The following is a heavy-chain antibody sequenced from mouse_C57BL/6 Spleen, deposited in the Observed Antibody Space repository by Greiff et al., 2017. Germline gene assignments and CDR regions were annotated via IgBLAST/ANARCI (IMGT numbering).Heavy chain of an antibody. J-gene: IGHJ2*01. V-gene: IGHV1-66*01. CDR2: IYPGSGNT. CDR1: GYTFTSYY. CDR3: ARTSLYFDY. Sequence: VKLLESGPELVKPGASVKISCKASGYTFTSYYIHWVKQRPGQGLEWIGWIYPGSGNTKYNEKFKGKATLTADTSSSTAYMQLSSLTSEDSAVYYCARTSLYFDYWGQGTTLTVSS.